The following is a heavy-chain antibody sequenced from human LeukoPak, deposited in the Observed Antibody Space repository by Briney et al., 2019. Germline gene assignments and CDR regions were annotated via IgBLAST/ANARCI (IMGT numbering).Heavy chain of an antibody. CDR2: IYSGGST. CDR3: ARQRGYWYFDL. Sequence: GGSLRLSCAASGFTVSSNYMSWVRQAPGKGLEWVSVIYSGGSTYYADSVKGRFTISRDNSKNTLYLQMNSLRAEDTVVYYCARQRGYWYFDLWGRGTLVTVSS. V-gene: IGHV3-53*01. CDR1: GFTVSSNY. J-gene: IGHJ2*01.